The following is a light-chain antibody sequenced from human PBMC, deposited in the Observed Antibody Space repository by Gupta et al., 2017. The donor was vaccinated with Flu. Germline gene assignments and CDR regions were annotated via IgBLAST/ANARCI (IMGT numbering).Light chain of an antibody. CDR2: DAS. V-gene: IGKV3-11*01. J-gene: IGKJ2*01. Sequence: DIVLTQSPATLSLSPGERATLFCRATQRISAYLAWYQQKPGQAPRLLIYDASNRATGIPGRFSGSGFGTDFTLTISSIEPEDSAVYYCQQRSMWPLTFGQGTKLEIK. CDR3: QQRSMWPLT. CDR1: QRISAY.